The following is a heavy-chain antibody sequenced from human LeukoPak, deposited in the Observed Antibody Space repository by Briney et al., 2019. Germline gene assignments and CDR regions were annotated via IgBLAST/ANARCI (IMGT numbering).Heavy chain of an antibody. V-gene: IGHV3-9*01. CDR2: ISWNSGSI. CDR3: ARVITMVRGVIITLDAFDI. Sequence: GGSLRLSCAASGFTVSTRYMTWVRQAPGKGLEWVSGISWNSGSIGYADSVKGRFTISRDNAKNSLYLQMNSLRAEDTALYYCARVITMVRGVIITLDAFDIWGQGTMVIVSS. D-gene: IGHD3-10*01. J-gene: IGHJ3*02. CDR1: GFTVSTRY.